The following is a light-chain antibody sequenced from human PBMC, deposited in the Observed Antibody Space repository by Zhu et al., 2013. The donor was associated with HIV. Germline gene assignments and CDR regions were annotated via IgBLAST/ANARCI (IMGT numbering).Light chain of an antibody. CDR1: QSVSTNF. V-gene: IGKV3D-20*02. J-gene: IGKJ4*01. Sequence: EIVLTQSPGTLSLSPGERATLSCRASQSVSTNFIAWYQQKPGQAPRLLIFGTSSRATGTPDRFSGSGSGTDFTLTISRLEPEDFAVYYCQQRSNWPLTFGGGTKVEIK. CDR2: GTS. CDR3: QQRSNWPLT.